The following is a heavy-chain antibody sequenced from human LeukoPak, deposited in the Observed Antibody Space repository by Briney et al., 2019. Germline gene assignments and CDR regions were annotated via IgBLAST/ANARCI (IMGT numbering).Heavy chain of an antibody. CDR3: AKDLSPLYYYYGMDV. CDR1: EFTFSNYA. J-gene: IGHJ6*02. V-gene: IGHV3-23*01. Sequence: GGSLRLSCAASEFTFSNYAMSWVRQAPGKGLEWVSAISGRGSTTYYADSVKGRFTISRDNSKNTLYLQMNSLSAEDTAVYYCAKDLSPLYYYYGMDVWGQGTTVTVSS. CDR2: ISGRGSTT.